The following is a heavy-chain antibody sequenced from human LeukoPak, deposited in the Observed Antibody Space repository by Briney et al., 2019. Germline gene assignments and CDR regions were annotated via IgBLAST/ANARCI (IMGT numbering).Heavy chain of an antibody. CDR1: GGSFSGYY. V-gene: IGHV4-34*01. Sequence: SETLSLTXAVYGGSFSGYYWSWIRQPPGKGMEWIGEINHSGSTNYNPSLKSRVTISVDTSKNQFSLKLSSVTAADTAVYYCARSTYYDFWRIDYWGQGTLVTVSS. J-gene: IGHJ4*02. D-gene: IGHD3-3*01. CDR3: ARSTYYDFWRIDY. CDR2: INHSGST.